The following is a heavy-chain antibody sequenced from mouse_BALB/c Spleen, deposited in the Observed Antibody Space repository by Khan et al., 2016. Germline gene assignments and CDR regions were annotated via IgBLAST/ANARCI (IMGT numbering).Heavy chain of an antibody. CDR2: INTYTGEP. D-gene: IGHD2-14*01. J-gene: IGHJ3*01. CDR1: GYTFTNYG. CDR3: GRGKYDGVAY. Sequence: QIQLVQSGPELKKPGETVKISCKASGYTFTNYGMNWVKQAPGKGLKWMGWINTYTGEPTYADDFKGRFAFSLETSASTAYLQINNLNNEDTATSSCGRGKYDGVAYWGQGTLVTVSA. V-gene: IGHV9-3-1*01.